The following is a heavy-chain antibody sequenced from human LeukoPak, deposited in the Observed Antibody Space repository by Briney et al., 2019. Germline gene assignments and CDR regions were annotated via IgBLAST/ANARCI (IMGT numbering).Heavy chain of an antibody. V-gene: IGHV4-39*07. CDR3: ARIWTYYYDSSGYLSGGAHSWFDY. CDR1: GGSISSSSYY. J-gene: IGHJ4*02. CDR2: IYYSGST. Sequence: PSETLSLTCTVSGGSISSSSYYWGWIRQPPGKGLEWIGSIYYSGSTYYNPSLKSRVTISVDTSKNQFSLKLSSVTAADTAVYYCARIWTYYYDSSGYLSGGAHSWFDYWGQGTLVTVSS. D-gene: IGHD3-22*01.